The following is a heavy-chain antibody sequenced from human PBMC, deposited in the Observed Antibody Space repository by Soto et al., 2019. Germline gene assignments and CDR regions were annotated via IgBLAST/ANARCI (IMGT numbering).Heavy chain of an antibody. J-gene: IGHJ4*02. Sequence: SETLSLAHTVSDSSINITNYYSGCFRRPPGKGLECIGNIHYSGSTYYDSSLKSRVTISVDTSKNQFSLKLSSVTAADTAVYYCASQHYYDSSGYYVVYWGQGTLVTVSS. D-gene: IGHD3-22*01. CDR3: ASQHYYDSSGYYVVY. V-gene: IGHV4-39*01. CDR2: IHYSGST. CDR1: DSSINITNYY.